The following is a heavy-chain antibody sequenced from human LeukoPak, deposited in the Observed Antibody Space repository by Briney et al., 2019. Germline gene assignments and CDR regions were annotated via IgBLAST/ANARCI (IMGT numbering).Heavy chain of an antibody. CDR1: GFTFSTYE. J-gene: IGHJ4*02. V-gene: IGHV3-48*03. Sequence: PGGSLRLSCAASGFTFSTYEITWVRQSPGKGLEWVSYISSSGSTIYYADSVKGRFTISRDNARNSLYLQMNSLRAEDTAVYYCARDNYDSSGPYYFDYWGQGTLVTVSS. D-gene: IGHD3-22*01. CDR3: ARDNYDSSGPYYFDY. CDR2: ISSSGSTI.